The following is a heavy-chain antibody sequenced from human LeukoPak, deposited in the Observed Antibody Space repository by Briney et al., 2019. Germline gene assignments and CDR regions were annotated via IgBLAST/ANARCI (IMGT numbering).Heavy chain of an antibody. CDR1: GGSISSSSYY. CDR3: ARAELMVYAM. V-gene: IGHV4-39*07. J-gene: IGHJ4*02. Sequence: PSETLSLTCTVSGGSISSSSYYWGWIRQPPGKGLEWIGSIYYSGSTYYNPSLKSRVTISVDTSKNQFSLKLSSVTAADTAVYYCARAELMVYAMWGQGTLVTVSS. D-gene: IGHD2-8*01. CDR2: IYYSGST.